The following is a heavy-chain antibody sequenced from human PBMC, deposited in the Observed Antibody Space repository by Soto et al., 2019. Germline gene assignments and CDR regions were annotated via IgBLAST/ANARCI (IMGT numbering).Heavy chain of an antibody. Sequence: GASVKVSCKASGGTFSSYTISWVRQAPGQGLEWMGRIIPILGIANYAQKFQGRVTITADKSTSTAYMELSSLRSEDTAVYYCARSLVRRSGYSGYLIPTNDYWGQGTLVTVSS. D-gene: IGHD5-12*01. CDR3: ARSLVRRSGYSGYLIPTNDY. CDR2: IIPILGIA. V-gene: IGHV1-69*02. J-gene: IGHJ4*02. CDR1: GGTFSSYT.